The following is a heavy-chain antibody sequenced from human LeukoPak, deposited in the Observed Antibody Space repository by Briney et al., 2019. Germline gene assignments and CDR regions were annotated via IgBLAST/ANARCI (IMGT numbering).Heavy chain of an antibody. J-gene: IGHJ5*02. Sequence: ASVKVSCKASGYTFTSYDINGVRQATGQGVEWMGWMNPNSGNTGYAQKFQGRVTMTRNTSISTAYMELSSLRSEDTAVYYCARGVGYCSGGSCYYNWFARWSQGTLVTVSS. CDR1: GYTFTSYD. D-gene: IGHD2-15*01. V-gene: IGHV1-8*01. CDR3: ARGVGYCSGGSCYYNWFAR. CDR2: MNPNSGNT.